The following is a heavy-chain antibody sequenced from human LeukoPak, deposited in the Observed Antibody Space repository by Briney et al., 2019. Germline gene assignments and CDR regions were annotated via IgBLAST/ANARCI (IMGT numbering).Heavy chain of an antibody. CDR3: ARAYISGGAVAAPRNTLDI. Sequence: KPSETLSLTCTVSGLSMRIGSPYRAWIRQPPGKGREWIGSICHSGRHYYSPSLKSRVTISVDVYMNHFSLKRSSVTAADTAVYYCARAYISGGAVAAPRNTLDIGGQGSMVTASS. CDR1: GLSMRIGSPY. J-gene: IGHJ3*02. V-gene: IGHV4-39*01. D-gene: IGHD6-19*01. CDR2: ICHSGRH.